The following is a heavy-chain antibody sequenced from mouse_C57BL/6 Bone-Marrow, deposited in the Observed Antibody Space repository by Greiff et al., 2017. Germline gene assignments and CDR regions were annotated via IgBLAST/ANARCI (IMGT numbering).Heavy chain of an antibody. CDR3: AVYYGSSDYAMDY. J-gene: IGHJ4*01. D-gene: IGHD1-1*01. Sequence: VQLKQSGPELVKPGASVKISCKASGYTFTDYYMNWVKQSHGKSLEWIGDINPNNGGTSYNQKFKGKATLTVEKSSSTAYMELRSLTSEDSAVYYCAVYYGSSDYAMDYWGQGTSVTVSS. V-gene: IGHV1-26*01. CDR1: GYTFTDYY. CDR2: INPNNGGT.